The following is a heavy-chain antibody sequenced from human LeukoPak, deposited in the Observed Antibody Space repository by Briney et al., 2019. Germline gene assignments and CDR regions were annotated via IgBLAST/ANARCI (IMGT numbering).Heavy chain of an antibody. D-gene: IGHD2-15*01. V-gene: IGHV3-66*01. CDR2: IYSGGST. CDR3: ARDRGGSDI. J-gene: IGHJ3*02. Sequence: GGSLRLSCAASGFTFSSYWMSWVRQAPGKGLEWVSVIYSGGSTYYADSVKGRFTISRDNSKNTLYLQMNSLRAEDTAVYYRARDRGGSDIWGQGTMVTVSS. CDR1: GFTFSSYW.